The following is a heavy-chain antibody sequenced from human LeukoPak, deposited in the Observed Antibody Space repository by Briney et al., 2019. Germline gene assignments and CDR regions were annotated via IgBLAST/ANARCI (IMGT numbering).Heavy chain of an antibody. CDR2: ISSSSSYT. D-gene: IGHD5-18*01. J-gene: IGHJ6*02. V-gene: IGHV3-11*05. CDR3: ARASKAAIYGMDV. Sequence: GGSLRLSCAASGFXFSDYYMSWIRQAPGKGLEWVSYISSSSSYTNYADSVKGRFTISRDNAKNSLYLQMNSLRAEDTAVYYCARASKAAIYGMDVWGQGTTVTVSS. CDR1: GFXFSDYY.